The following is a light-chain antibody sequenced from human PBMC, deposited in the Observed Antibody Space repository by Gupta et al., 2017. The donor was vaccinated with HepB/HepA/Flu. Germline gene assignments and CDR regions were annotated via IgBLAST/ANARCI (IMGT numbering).Light chain of an antibody. CDR1: SSDVGGYNY. Sequence: QSALTQPRSVSGSPGQSVTISCTGTSSDVGGYNYVSWYQQHPGKAHKLMIYDVNKRPSGVPDRFSGSKSGNTASLTISGLQAEDEADYYCSSYAGSYTVLFGGGTKLTVL. CDR3: SSYAGSYTVL. J-gene: IGLJ2*01. CDR2: DVN. V-gene: IGLV2-11*01.